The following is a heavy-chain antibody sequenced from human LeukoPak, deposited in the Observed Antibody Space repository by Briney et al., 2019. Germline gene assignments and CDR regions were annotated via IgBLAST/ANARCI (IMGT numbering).Heavy chain of an antibody. CDR1: GGSICSYY. Sequence: SETLSLTCTVSGGSICSYYWSWIRQHPGKGLEWIGYIYYSGSTYYNPSLKSRVTISVDTSKNQFSLKLSSVTAADTAVYYCARSSSGYDYRLLDYWGQGTLVTVSS. V-gene: IGHV4-59*06. CDR3: ARSSSGYDYRLLDY. D-gene: IGHD5-12*01. CDR2: IYYSGST. J-gene: IGHJ4*02.